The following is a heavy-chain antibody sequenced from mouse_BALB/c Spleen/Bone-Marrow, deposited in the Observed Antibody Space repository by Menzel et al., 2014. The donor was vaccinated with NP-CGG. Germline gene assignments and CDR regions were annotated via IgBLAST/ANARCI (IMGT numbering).Heavy chain of an antibody. Sequence: VKLQESGPELVRPGTSVKMSCKASGYTFTSYWTRWVKQRPGQGLEWIGMIDPSNSESRLNQKFKDKATLNVDKSSNTAYMQLSSLTSEDSAVYYCARLDGNYRNYFDYWGQGTSLTVSS. CDR2: IDPSNSES. CDR1: GYTFTSYW. V-gene: IGHV1-59*01. J-gene: IGHJ2*02. D-gene: IGHD2-1*01. CDR3: ARLDGNYRNYFDY.